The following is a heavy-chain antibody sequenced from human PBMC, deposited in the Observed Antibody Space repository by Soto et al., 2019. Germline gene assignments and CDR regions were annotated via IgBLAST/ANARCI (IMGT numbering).Heavy chain of an antibody. CDR2: ISGSGGST. J-gene: IGHJ4*02. D-gene: IGHD6-13*01. V-gene: IGHV3-23*01. CDR1: GFTFSSYA. Sequence: GGSLRLSCAASGFTFSSYAMSWVRQAPGKGLEWVSAISGSGGSTYYAESVKGRFTVSRDNVKKTLYLQMNSLRAEDTAVYYCAKDSKYSNTWYYFDNWGQGTLVTVSS. CDR3: AKDSKYSNTWYYFDN.